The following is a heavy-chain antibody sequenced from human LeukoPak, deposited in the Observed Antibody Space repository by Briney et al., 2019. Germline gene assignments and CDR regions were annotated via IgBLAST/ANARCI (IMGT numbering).Heavy chain of an antibody. CDR2: NIPIFGTA. CDR1: GGTFSSYA. Sequence: SVKVSCKASGGTFSSYAISWVRQAPGQGLEWMGGNIPIFGTANYAQKFQGRVTITADESTSTAYMELSSLRSEDTAVYYCARVAGGSYQFDYWGQGTLVTVSS. J-gene: IGHJ4*02. V-gene: IGHV1-69*13. D-gene: IGHD1-26*01. CDR3: ARVAGGSYQFDY.